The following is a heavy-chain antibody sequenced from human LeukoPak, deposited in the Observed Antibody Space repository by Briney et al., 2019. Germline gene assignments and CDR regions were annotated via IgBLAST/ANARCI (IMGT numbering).Heavy chain of an antibody. V-gene: IGHV4-34*01. D-gene: IGHD4-11*01. CDR1: GGSLSGYY. Sequence: PSETLSLTCAVYGGSLSGYYWSWIRQPPGKGLEWIGEINHSGSTFYNPSLKSRVTISADTSKNQFSLNLRSVTAADTAVYYCARVDSDNTVTDDYWAQGTPVTVSS. CDR2: INHSGST. J-gene: IGHJ4*02. CDR3: ARVDSDNTVTDDY.